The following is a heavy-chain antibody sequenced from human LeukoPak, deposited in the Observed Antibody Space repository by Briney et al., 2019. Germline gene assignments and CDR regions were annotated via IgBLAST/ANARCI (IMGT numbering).Heavy chain of an antibody. D-gene: IGHD1-26*01. J-gene: IGHJ5*02. CDR3: ARHEYSGSYYGMSWFDP. V-gene: IGHV4-39*01. CDR1: GGSISSSSYY. Sequence: SETLSLTCTVSGGSISSSSYYWGWIRHPPGKGLEWIGSIYYSGSTYYNPSLKSRVTISVDTSKNQFSLKLSSLTAADTAVYYCARHEYSGSYYGMSWFDPWGQGTLVTVSS. CDR2: IYYSGST.